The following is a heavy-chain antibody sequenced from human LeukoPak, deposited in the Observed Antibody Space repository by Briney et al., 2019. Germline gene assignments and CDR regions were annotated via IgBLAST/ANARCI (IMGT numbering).Heavy chain of an antibody. CDR1: GFTFSSYA. CDR2: ISYDGSNK. CDR3: ARDVDYPSAYFDY. D-gene: IGHD4-11*01. V-gene: IGHV3-30-3*01. J-gene: IGHJ4*02. Sequence: GRSLRLSCAASGFTFSSYAMHWVRQAPGKGLEWVAVISYDGSNKNYADSVKGRFTISRDNSKNTLYLQMNSLRAEDTAVYYCARDVDYPSAYFDYWGQGTLVTVSS.